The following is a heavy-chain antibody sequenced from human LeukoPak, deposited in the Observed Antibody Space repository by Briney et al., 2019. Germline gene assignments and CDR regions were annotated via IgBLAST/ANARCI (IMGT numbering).Heavy chain of an antibody. Sequence: GGSLRLSCEASGFTFTTYSMTWVRQAPGKGLEWVSTISGSGDNTYYADSVKGRFTISRDNSKNTLYLQMNSLRAEDTAVYYCAKLGGLYYYYYMDVWGKGTTVTISS. V-gene: IGHV3-23*01. J-gene: IGHJ6*03. CDR1: GFTFTTYS. CDR2: ISGSGDNT. CDR3: AKLGGLYYYYYMDV. D-gene: IGHD2-15*01.